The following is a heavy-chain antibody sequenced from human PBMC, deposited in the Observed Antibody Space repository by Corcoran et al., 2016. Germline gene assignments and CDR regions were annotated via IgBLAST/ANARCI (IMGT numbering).Heavy chain of an antibody. J-gene: IGHJ5*02. Sequence: QVTLRESGPALVKPTQTLTLTCTFSGFSLSTSGMCVSWIRQPPGKALEWLALIDWDDDKYYSTSLKTRLTISKDTSKNQVVLTMTNMNPVDTATYYGARTQDYGDYVTGFDPWGQGTLVTVSS. V-gene: IGHV2-70*01. CDR3: ARTQDYGDYVTGFDP. CDR2: IDWDDDK. D-gene: IGHD4-17*01. CDR1: GFSLSTSGMC.